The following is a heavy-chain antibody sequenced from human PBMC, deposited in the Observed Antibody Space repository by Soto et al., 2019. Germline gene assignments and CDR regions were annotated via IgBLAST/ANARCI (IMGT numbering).Heavy chain of an antibody. V-gene: IGHV5-10-1*01. Sequence: GESLKISCKGSGYSFAGCWITWVRQKPGKGLEWMGRIDPSDSQTYYSPSFRGHVTISATKSITTVFLQWSSLRASDTAMYYCARQIYDSDTGPNFQYYFDSWGQGTPVTVSS. CDR1: GYSFAGCW. CDR3: ARQIYDSDTGPNFQYYFDS. D-gene: IGHD3-22*01. CDR2: IDPSDSQT. J-gene: IGHJ4*02.